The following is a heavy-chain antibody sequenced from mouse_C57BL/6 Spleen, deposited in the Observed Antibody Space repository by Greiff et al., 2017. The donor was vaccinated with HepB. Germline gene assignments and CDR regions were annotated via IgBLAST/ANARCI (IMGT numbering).Heavy chain of an antibody. D-gene: IGHD1-1*01. Sequence: QVQLQQSGAELVRPGTSVKVSCKASGYAFTNYLIEWVKQRPGQGLEWIGVINPGSGGTNYNEKFKGKATMTADKSSSTAYMQLSSLTSEDSAVYVCAREGGSSRDYWGQGTTLTVSS. J-gene: IGHJ2*01. CDR3: AREGGSSRDY. CDR1: GYAFTNYL. V-gene: IGHV1-54*01. CDR2: INPGSGGT.